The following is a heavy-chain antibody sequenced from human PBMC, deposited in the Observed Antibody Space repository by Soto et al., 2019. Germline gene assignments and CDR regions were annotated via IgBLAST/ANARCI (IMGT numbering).Heavy chain of an antibody. J-gene: IGHJ3*02. V-gene: IGHV4-34*01. CDR2: INHSGST. CDR3: ATGTEYYDILTGYPRLGAFDI. D-gene: IGHD3-9*01. Sequence: PSETLSLTCAVYGGSFSGYYWSWIRQPPGKGLEWIGEINHSGSTNYNPSLKSRVTISVDKSKNQFSLKLSSVTAADTAVYYCATGTEYYDILTGYPRLGAFDIWGQGTMVTVS. CDR1: GGSFSGYY.